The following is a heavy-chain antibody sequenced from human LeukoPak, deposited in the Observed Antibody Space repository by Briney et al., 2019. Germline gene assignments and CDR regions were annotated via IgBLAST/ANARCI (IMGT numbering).Heavy chain of an antibody. CDR2: ISSNGGST. CDR3: ARDRTGTTRFNYYYYMDV. CDR1: GFTFSSYA. J-gene: IGHJ6*03. V-gene: IGHV3-64*01. Sequence: PGGSLRLSCAASGFTFSSYAMHWVRQAPEKGLEYVSAISSNGGSTYYANSVKGRFTISRDNSKNTLYLQMGSLRAEDMAVYYCARDRTGTTRFNYYYYMDVWGKGTTVTVSS. D-gene: IGHD1-1*01.